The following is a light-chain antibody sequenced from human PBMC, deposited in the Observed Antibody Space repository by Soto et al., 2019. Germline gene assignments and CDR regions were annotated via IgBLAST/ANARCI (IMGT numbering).Light chain of an antibody. CDR2: LNSDGSH. Sequence: QPVLTQSPSASASLGASVKLTCTLSSGHSSYAIAWHQQQPEKGPRYLMNLNSDGSHSKGDGIPDRFSGSSSGAERYLTISGLQSEDEADYYCQTWGTGILVFGGGTKLTVL. V-gene: IGLV4-69*01. CDR3: QTWGTGILV. CDR1: SGHSSYA. J-gene: IGLJ2*01.